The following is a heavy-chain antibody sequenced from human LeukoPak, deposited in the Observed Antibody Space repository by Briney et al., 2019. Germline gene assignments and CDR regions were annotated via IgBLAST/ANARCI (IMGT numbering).Heavy chain of an antibody. D-gene: IGHD1/OR15-1a*01. CDR1: GFTFSDYW. CDR2: IRRDGSEK. V-gene: IGHV3-7*01. CDR3: ARDGTAPGLYFDL. Sequence: GGSLRLSCAASGFTFSDYWMNWVRLAPGKGLEWVASIRRDGSEKSYVDSVKGRFTISGDNTWNSLYLQMNSLRAEDTAVYYCARDGTAPGLYFDLWGQGTLVTVSS. J-gene: IGHJ4*01.